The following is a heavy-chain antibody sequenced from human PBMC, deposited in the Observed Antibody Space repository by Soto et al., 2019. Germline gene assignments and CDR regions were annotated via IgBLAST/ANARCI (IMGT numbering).Heavy chain of an antibody. J-gene: IGHJ6*02. V-gene: IGHV1-18*01. Sequence: ASVKVSCKASGYTFTSYGISWVRQAPGQGLEWMGWISAYNGNTNYAQKLQGRVTMTTDTSTSTAYMELRSLRSDDTAVYYCARGYSSGWYWDYYYYGMDVWGQGTTVTVSS. CDR1: GYTFTSYG. D-gene: IGHD6-19*01. CDR3: ARGYSSGWYWDYYYYGMDV. CDR2: ISAYNGNT.